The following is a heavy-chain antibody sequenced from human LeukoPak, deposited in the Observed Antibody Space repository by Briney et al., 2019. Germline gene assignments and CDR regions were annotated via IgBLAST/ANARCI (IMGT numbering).Heavy chain of an antibody. V-gene: IGHV3-74*01. Sequence: GGSLRLSCAASGVTFSSYWMHWVRQDPGKGLVWVSRINGDGSSTNHADSVKGRFTISRDNAKNTVYLQMNSLRAEDTAVYYCRTYRWGDSFEFWGQGSLVTVSS. CDR1: GVTFSSYW. CDR2: INGDGSST. J-gene: IGHJ4*02. CDR3: RTYRWGDSFEF. D-gene: IGHD3-16*01.